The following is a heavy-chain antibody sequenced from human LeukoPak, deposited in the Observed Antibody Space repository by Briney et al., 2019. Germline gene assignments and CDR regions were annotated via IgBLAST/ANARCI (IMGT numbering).Heavy chain of an antibody. CDR3: ARDTSGKSGWHYFDY. J-gene: IGHJ4*02. D-gene: IGHD6-19*01. Sequence: GGSLRLSCAASGFTLSSYRMTWVRQAPGKGLEWVANIKEDGSDKYYVDSVKGRFTISRDNAQNSLYLQMNSLRAEDTAVYYCARDTSGKSGWHYFDYWGRGTLVTVSS. V-gene: IGHV3-7*01. CDR1: GFTLSSYR. CDR2: IKEDGSDK.